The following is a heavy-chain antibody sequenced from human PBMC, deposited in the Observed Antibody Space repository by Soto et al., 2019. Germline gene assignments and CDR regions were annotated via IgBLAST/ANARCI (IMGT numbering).Heavy chain of an antibody. J-gene: IGHJ4*02. CDR2: FYYSGAT. V-gene: IGHV4-31*03. D-gene: IGHD4-17*01. Sequence: LSLTCTVSGDSISSVGIYWSWLRQLPGRDLEWIANFYYSGATDYNPSLKSRLSMSIDRSENQFSLNLSSVTAADTAMYYCARGVDYDEYSFGYWGQGTLVTVSS. CDR1: GDSISSVGIY. CDR3: ARGVDYDEYSFGY.